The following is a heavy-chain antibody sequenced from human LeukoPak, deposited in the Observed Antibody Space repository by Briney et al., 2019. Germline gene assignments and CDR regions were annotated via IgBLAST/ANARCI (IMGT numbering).Heavy chain of an antibody. CDR3: TTGPRIMFADY. CDR2: IKSKTDGGTT. Sequence: PGGSLRLSCAASGFTFSNAWMSWVRQAPGKGLEWVGRIKSKTDGGTTDYAAPVKGRFTTSRDDSKNTLYLQMNSLKTEDTAVYYCTTGPRIMFADYWGQGTLVTVSS. CDR1: GFTFSNAW. V-gene: IGHV3-15*01. J-gene: IGHJ4*02. D-gene: IGHD3-16*01.